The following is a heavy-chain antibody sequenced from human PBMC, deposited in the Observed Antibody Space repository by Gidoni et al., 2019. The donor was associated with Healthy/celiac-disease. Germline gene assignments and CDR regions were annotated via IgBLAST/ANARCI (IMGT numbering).Heavy chain of an antibody. CDR1: GFTFSSYG. D-gene: IGHD3-22*01. J-gene: IGHJ3*02. CDR3: AKGQGLLGGPGDAFDI. V-gene: IGHV3-30*18. CDR2: ISYDGSNK. Sequence: QVQLVESGGGVVQPGRSLRLSCAASGFTFSSYGMHWVRQAPGKGLEWVAVISYDGSNKYYADSVKGRFTISRDNSKNTLYLQMNSLRAEDTAVYYGAKGQGLLGGPGDAFDIWGQGTMVTVSS.